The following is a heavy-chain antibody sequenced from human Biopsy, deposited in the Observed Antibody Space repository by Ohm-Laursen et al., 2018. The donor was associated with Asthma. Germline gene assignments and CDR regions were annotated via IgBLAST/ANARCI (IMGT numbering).Heavy chain of an antibody. CDR1: GYTFNSAG. V-gene: IGHV1-18*01. Sequence: ASVKVSCKTSGYTFNSAGITWVRQSPGQGLEWMGWISVYNGNTKVAQKLQDRVTMITDTSTSTAYMELRSLRSDDTAVYFCARAVDYSHYYGIDVWGQGTAVTVS. CDR3: ARAVDYSHYYGIDV. J-gene: IGHJ6*02. D-gene: IGHD3-10*01. CDR2: ISVYNGNT.